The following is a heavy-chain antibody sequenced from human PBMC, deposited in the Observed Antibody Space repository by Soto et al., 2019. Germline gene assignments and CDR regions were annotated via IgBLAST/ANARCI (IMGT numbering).Heavy chain of an antibody. Sequence: QVTLKESGPVLVKPTEPLTLTCTVSGFSLSDARMGVSWIRQPPGKALEWLAHIFSNDEKSYSTSLKSRLTISKDTSKSQVVLTMTNMDPVDTGTYYCARIQNRFSVSQTGPWGQGTLVTVSS. CDR2: IFSNDEK. J-gene: IGHJ5*02. CDR1: GFSLSDARMG. D-gene: IGHD1-26*01. CDR3: ARIQNRFSVSQTGP. V-gene: IGHV2-26*01.